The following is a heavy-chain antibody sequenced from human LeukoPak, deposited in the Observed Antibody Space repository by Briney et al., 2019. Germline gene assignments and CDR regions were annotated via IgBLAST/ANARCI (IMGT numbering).Heavy chain of an antibody. D-gene: IGHD2-15*01. J-gene: IGHJ5*02. CDR2: SYYTGVT. Sequence: SETLSLTCTVSGGPISDYYWSWIRQPPGKGLEWIGYSYYTGVTNYNPSLKSRVTISVDTSKNQFSLKLSSVTAADTAVYYCARKGAKYCSGGSCYARAINWFDPWGQGTLVTVSS. CDR1: GGPISDYY. V-gene: IGHV4-59*12. CDR3: ARKGAKYCSGGSCYARAINWFDP.